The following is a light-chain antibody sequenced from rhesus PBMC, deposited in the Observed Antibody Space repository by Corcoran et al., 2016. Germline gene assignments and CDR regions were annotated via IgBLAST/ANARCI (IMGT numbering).Light chain of an antibody. CDR1: QSFVDSEDGNTY. V-gene: IGKV2S20*01. CDR3: IQGIEYPYS. Sequence: DIVMTQTPLSLPVTPGEPASISCRSSQSFVDSEDGNTYLEWDLQKQGQPPQPLIYEVSHRAYGVPDRVSGRGSDTEFTLKLSSVEAEDVVVYYCIQGIEYPYSFCQGTKGEIQ. CDR2: EVS. J-gene: IGKJ2*01.